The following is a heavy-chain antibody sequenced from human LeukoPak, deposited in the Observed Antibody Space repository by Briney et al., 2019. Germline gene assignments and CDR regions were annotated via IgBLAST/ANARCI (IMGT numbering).Heavy chain of an antibody. D-gene: IGHD6-13*01. CDR2: ISGDGGST. CDR3: AKDGGQQLVQYWFDP. Sequence: GGSLTLSCAASGFTFDNYAMHWVRQPPGKGLEWVSLISGDGGSTYYADSVKGRFTISRDNSKNSLYLQMNSLRTEDTALYYCAKDGGQQLVQYWFDPWGQGTLVTVSS. CDR1: GFTFDNYA. V-gene: IGHV3-43*02. J-gene: IGHJ5*02.